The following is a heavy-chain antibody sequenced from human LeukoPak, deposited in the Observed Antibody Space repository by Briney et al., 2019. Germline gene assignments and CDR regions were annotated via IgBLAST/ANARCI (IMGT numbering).Heavy chain of an antibody. CDR3: ARVDDRGHYYDSSGPRKLFDY. V-gene: IGHV1-2*02. D-gene: IGHD3-22*01. J-gene: IGHJ4*02. CDR1: GYTFTGYY. CDR2: INPDSGGT. Sequence: ASVKVSCKASGYTFTGYYMHWVRQAPGQGLEWVGWINPDSGGTNYAQKFQGRVTMTRDTSIRTAYMELSGLRSDDTAVYYCARVDDRGHYYDSSGPRKLFDYWGQGTLVTVSS.